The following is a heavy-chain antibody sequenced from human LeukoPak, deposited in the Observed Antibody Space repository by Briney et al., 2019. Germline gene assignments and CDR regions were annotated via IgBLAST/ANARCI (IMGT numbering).Heavy chain of an antibody. D-gene: IGHD6-19*01. CDR3: ARADSGWYDFDY. Sequence: GGSLRLSCAASGFTFSSYDMHWVRHATGKGLEWVSAIGTAGDPYYPGSVTGRFTISRDNAKNSLYLQMNSLRAGDTAVYYCARADSGWYDFDYWGQGTLVTVSS. CDR1: GFTFSSYD. J-gene: IGHJ4*02. CDR2: IGTAGDP. V-gene: IGHV3-13*05.